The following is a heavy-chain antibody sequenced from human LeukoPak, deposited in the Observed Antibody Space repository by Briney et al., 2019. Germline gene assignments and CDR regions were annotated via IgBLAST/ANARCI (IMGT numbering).Heavy chain of an antibody. Sequence: PGGSLRLSCAASGFTFSSYAMSWVRQPPGKGLEWIGSIYYSGSTYYNASLKSRVTTSVDTSKNQFSLKLTPVTAADTAVYYCAIQRLDGTDVWGQGITVTVSS. CDR1: GFTFSSYA. J-gene: IGHJ6*02. D-gene: IGHD6-19*01. CDR2: IYYSGST. CDR3: AIQRLDGTDV. V-gene: IGHV4-39*01.